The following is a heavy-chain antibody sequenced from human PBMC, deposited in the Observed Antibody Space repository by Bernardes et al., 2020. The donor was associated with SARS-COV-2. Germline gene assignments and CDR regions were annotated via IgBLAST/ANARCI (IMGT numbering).Heavy chain of an antibody. Sequence: SETLSLTCAVYGGSFSGYYWSWIRQPPGKGLEWIGEINDSGSTNYNPSLKSRVTISVDKSKNQFSLKLSSVTAADTAVYYCARGDGAGTFDYWGQGTLVTVSS. V-gene: IGHV4-34*01. CDR1: GGSFSGYY. CDR2: INDSGST. D-gene: IGHD6-19*01. CDR3: ARGDGAGTFDY. J-gene: IGHJ4*02.